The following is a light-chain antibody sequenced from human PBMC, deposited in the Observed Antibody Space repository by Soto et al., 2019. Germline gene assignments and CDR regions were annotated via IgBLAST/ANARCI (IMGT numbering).Light chain of an antibody. Sequence: DIQMTQSPSTLSASVRDRVTITCRASQSISSWLAWYQQKPGKAPKLLIYKASSLESGVPSRFSGSGSGTEFTLTISTLQPDDFATYYYQQYNSYSPTFGQGTKVEIK. J-gene: IGKJ1*01. CDR3: QQYNSYSPT. CDR1: QSISSW. CDR2: KAS. V-gene: IGKV1-5*03.